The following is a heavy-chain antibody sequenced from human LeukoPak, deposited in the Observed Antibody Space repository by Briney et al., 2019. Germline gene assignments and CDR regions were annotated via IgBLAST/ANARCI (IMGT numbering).Heavy chain of an antibody. CDR1: GFTFSSYG. CDR3: ARGSGSYYPNWFDP. V-gene: IGHV3-33*01. CDR2: IWYDGSNK. D-gene: IGHD3-10*01. Sequence: GGSLRLSCAASGFTFSSYGMHWVRQAPGKGLEWVAVIWYDGSNKYYADSVKGRFTISRDNSKNTLYLQMNSLRAEDTAVYYCARGSGSYYPNWFDPWGQGTLVTVSS. J-gene: IGHJ5*02.